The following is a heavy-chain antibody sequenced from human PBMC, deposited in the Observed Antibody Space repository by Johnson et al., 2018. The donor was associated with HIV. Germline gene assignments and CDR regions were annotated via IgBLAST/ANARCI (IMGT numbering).Heavy chain of an antibody. V-gene: IGHV3-7*01. D-gene: IGHD5-24*01. Sequence: VDSVKGRFTMSRDNAKNSLYLQMNSLRAGDTAVYYCARDRRDGDAFDIWGQGTMVTVSS. CDR3: ARDRRDGDAFDI. J-gene: IGHJ3*02.